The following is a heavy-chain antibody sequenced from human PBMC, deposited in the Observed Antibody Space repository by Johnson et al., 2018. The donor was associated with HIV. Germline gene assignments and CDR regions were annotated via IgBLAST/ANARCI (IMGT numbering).Heavy chain of an antibody. D-gene: IGHD3/OR15-3a*01. V-gene: IGHV3-30*18. J-gene: IGHJ3*01. CDR2: ISYDGSHK. Sequence: VQLVESGGGVVQPGRSLRLSCAASGFAFSNYGMHWVRQAPGKGLEWVAVISYDGSHKYYTDSVKGLSTISRDNSNNTLYLHMNSLRPDDTGGYYCAKDKFMFLDNPVDAFDVWGQGTRVTFSS. CDR3: AKDKFMFLDNPVDAFDV. CDR1: GFAFSNYG.